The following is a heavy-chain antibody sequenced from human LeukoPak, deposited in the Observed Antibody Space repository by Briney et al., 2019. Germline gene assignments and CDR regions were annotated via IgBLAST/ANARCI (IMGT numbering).Heavy chain of an antibody. CDR2: IDISSSST. CDR3: ARGPPLFDP. Sequence: GGSLRLSCAASGFTFSDYTMNWVRQAPGKGLEWISCIDISSSSTYYADSVKGRFTISRDNAKNSLYLQMSSLRAEDTALYYCARGPPLFDPWGQGTLVTVSS. CDR1: GFTFSDYT. J-gene: IGHJ5*02. V-gene: IGHV3-48*01.